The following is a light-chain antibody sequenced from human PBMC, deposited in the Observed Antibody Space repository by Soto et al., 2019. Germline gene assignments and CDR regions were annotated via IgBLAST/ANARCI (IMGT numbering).Light chain of an antibody. V-gene: IGLV2-14*01. CDR2: DVS. Sequence: QSVLTQPASVSGSPGQSITLSCTGTSSDVGDYNYVSWYQQHPGKAPKLMIYDVSNRPSGVSNRFSGSKSGNTASLTISGLQAEDEADYYCSSYTSSSPYVFGTGTKVTV. CDR1: SSDVGDYNY. J-gene: IGLJ1*01. CDR3: SSYTSSSPYV.